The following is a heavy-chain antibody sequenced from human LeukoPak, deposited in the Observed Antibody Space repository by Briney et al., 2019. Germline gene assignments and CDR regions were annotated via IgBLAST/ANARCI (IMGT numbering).Heavy chain of an antibody. CDR3: AKAVTTDWYYYMDV. D-gene: IGHD4-17*01. V-gene: IGHV4-4*07. CDR2: IYSSGST. Sequence: SETLSLTCTVSGGSISSYYWSWIRQPAGKGLEWIGRIYSSGSTNYNPSLKSRVTMSVGTSKSQFSLKLSSVTAADTAVYYCAKAVTTDWYYYMDVWGKGTTVTVSS. CDR1: GGSISSYY. J-gene: IGHJ6*03.